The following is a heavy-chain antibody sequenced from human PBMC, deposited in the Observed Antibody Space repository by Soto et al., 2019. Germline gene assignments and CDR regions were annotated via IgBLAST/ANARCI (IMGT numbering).Heavy chain of an antibody. CDR3: ALRSTAVVPEY. J-gene: IGHJ4*02. CDR2: LYYGRSA. V-gene: IGHV4-28*01. Sequence: SETLSLTCAVAEDYSGNRDCWGCIRQPPGKGLESIGYLYYGRSANYNPSLKSRVTLSVDTSTNQCSPTLSSMTAADTAVYYCALRSTAVVPEYWGQGTLVTVPQ. D-gene: IGHD3-22*01. CDR1: EDYSGNRDC.